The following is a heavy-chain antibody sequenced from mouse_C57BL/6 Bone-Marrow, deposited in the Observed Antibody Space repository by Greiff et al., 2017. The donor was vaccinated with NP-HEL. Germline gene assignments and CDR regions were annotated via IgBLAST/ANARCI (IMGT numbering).Heavy chain of an antibody. CDR3: TRDRYSNYGYAMDY. J-gene: IGHJ4*01. CDR2: ISSGGDYI. Sequence: EVQGVESGEGLVKPGGSLKLSCAASGFTFSSYAMSWVRQTPEKRLEWVAYISSGGDYIYYADTVKGRFTIFRDNARNTLYLQMSSLKSENTAMYYCTRDRYSNYGYAMDYWGQGTSVTVSS. CDR1: GFTFSSYA. V-gene: IGHV5-9-1*02. D-gene: IGHD2-5*01.